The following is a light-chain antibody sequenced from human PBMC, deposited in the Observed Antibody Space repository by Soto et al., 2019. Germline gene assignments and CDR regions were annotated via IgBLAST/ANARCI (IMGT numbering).Light chain of an antibody. J-gene: IGKJ1*01. CDR2: DAS. V-gene: IGKV1-5*01. CDR1: QSISTW. CDR3: QQYNSYWT. Sequence: DIPMTQSPSTLSASVGDRVTITCRASQSISTWLAWYQQKPGKAPKLLIYDASSLESGVPSRFSGSGSGTEFTLTISSLQPDDVATFSCQQYNSYWTFGHGTKVEIK.